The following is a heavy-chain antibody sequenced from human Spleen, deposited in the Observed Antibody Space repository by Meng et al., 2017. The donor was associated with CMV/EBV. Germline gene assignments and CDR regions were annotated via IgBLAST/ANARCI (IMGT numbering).Heavy chain of an antibody. CDR3: ARGGLAVAGYYYYYYGVDV. D-gene: IGHD6-19*01. CDR2: IDNGGTT. J-gene: IGHJ6*02. V-gene: IGHV3-NL1*01. Sequence: GGSLRLSCAASGFTFSRAGMHWVRQAPGKGLEWVSLIDNGGTTYYADSVKGRFTISRDNSKNALYLHMNSLRVEDTSVYYCARGGLAVAGYYYYYYGVDVWGQGTTVTVSS. CDR1: GFTFSRAG.